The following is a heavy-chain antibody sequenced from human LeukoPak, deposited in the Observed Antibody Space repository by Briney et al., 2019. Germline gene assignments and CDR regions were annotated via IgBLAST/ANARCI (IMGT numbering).Heavy chain of an antibody. J-gene: IGHJ5*02. CDR2: IYYSGST. V-gene: IGHV4-39*01. CDR1: GGSISSSSYY. D-gene: IGHD6-13*01. Sequence: SETLSLTCTVSGGSISSSSYYWGWIRQPPGKGLEWIGSIYYSGSTYYNPSLKRRVTISVDTSKNQFSLKLSSVTAADTAVYYCARRVAAAGTFDPWGQGTLVTVSS. CDR3: ARRVAAAGTFDP.